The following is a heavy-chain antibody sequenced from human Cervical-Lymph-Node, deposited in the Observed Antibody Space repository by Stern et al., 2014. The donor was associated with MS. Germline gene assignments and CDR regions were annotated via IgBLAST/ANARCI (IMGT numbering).Heavy chain of an antibody. CDR1: RFTFSSYG. Sequence: VQLVESGGGVVQPGRSLRLSCAASRFTFSSYGMHWVRQAPGKGLEWVAVISYDGSDEYYADSVQGRFTISRDDSQNTLYLQMNSLRPEDTAVYYCAKPRGRTTSYYYLGMDVWGQGTTVTVSS. CDR2: ISYDGSDE. J-gene: IGHJ6*02. D-gene: IGHD3-16*01. V-gene: IGHV3-30*18. CDR3: AKPRGRTTSYYYLGMDV.